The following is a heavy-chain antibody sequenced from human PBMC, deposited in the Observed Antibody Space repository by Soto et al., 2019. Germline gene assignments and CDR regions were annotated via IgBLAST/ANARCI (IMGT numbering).Heavy chain of an antibody. CDR1: GYTFTVYY. CDR2: INPNSGGT. D-gene: IGHD2-2*02. CDR3: ARDLRCSSTSCYTDTDYYYGMDV. V-gene: IGHV1-2*04. Sequence: ASVKVSCKASGYTFTVYYMHCVLQSPLQWLEWMGWINPNSGGTNYAQKFQGWVTMTRDTSISTAYMELSRLRSDDTAVYYCARDLRCSSTSCYTDTDYYYGMDVWGQGTTVTVSS. J-gene: IGHJ6*02.